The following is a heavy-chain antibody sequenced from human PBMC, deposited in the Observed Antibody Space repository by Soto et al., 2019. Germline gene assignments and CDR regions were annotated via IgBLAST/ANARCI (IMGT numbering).Heavy chain of an antibody. Sequence: ASVKVSCKASGGTFSSYAISRVRQAPGQGLEWMGGIIPIFGTANYAQKFQGRVTITADESTSTAYMELSSLRSEDTAVYYCARDLGGSPGNWFDPWGQGTLVTVYS. CDR2: IIPIFGTA. J-gene: IGHJ5*02. CDR3: ARDLGGSPGNWFDP. V-gene: IGHV1-69*13. CDR1: GGTFSSYA. D-gene: IGHD1-26*01.